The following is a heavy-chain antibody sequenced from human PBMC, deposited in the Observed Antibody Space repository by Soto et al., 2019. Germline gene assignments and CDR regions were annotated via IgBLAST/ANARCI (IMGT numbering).Heavy chain of an antibody. CDR3: ARGYCSSTSCLIPFDY. Sequence: GGSLRLSCAASGFTFSDYYMSWIRQAPGKGLEWVSYISSSGSTIYYADSVKGRFTISRDNAKNSLYLQMNSLRAEDTAVYYCARGYCSSTSCLIPFDYWGQGTLVTVSS. J-gene: IGHJ4*02. V-gene: IGHV3-11*01. D-gene: IGHD2-2*01. CDR1: GFTFSDYY. CDR2: ISSSGSTI.